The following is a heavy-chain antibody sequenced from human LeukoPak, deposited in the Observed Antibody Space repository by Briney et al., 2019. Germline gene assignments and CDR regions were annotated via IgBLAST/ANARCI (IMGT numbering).Heavy chain of an antibody. Sequence: ASVKVSCKDSGYTFTSYGISWVRQAPGQGLEWMGWISAYNGNTNYAQKLQGRVTMTTDTYTSTAYMELRSLRSDDTAVYYCARVSPYYEFWSGYYTDYWRQETLVTVSS. CDR2: ISAYNGNT. CDR1: GYTFTSYG. V-gene: IGHV1-18*01. CDR3: ARVSPYYEFWSGYYTDY. J-gene: IGHJ4*02. D-gene: IGHD3-3*01.